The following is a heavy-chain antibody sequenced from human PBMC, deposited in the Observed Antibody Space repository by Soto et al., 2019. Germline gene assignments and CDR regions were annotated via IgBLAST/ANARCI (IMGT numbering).Heavy chain of an antibody. Sequence: PGGSLRLSCAASGFPFRSFTMNLVRQSPGKGLEWVSTISSNSAYIYYTDALRGRFTISRDNAKNSLHLQMNSLRDEDTAVYYCTRDASRDSSARGWFDPSDPGTLVTVSS. V-gene: IGHV3-21*01. D-gene: IGHD6-13*01. CDR3: TRDASRDSSARGWFDP. J-gene: IGHJ5*02. CDR1: GFPFRSFT. CDR2: ISSNSAYI.